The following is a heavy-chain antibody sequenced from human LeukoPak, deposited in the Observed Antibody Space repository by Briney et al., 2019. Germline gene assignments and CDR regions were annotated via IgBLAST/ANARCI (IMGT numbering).Heavy chain of an antibody. V-gene: IGHV3-72*01. J-gene: IGHJ4*02. CDR3: ARVGETTVTIDY. CDR1: GFTFSDHY. D-gene: IGHD4-17*01. Sequence: GGSLRLSYAASGFTFSDHYMDWVRQAPGKGLEWVGRTRNKANSYTTEYAASVKGRFTISRDDSKNSLYLQMNSLKTEDTAVYYCARVGETTVTIDYWGQGTLVTVSS. CDR2: TRNKANSYTT.